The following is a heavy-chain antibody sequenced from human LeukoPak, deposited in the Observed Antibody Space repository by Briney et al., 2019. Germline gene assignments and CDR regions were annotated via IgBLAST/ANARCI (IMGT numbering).Heavy chain of an antibody. J-gene: IGHJ4*02. D-gene: IGHD3-22*01. Sequence: GRSLRLSCAASGFTFSSYGMHWVRQAPGKGLEWVAVISYDGSNKYYADSVKGRFTISRDNSKNTLYLQMNSLRAEDTAVYYCAKGPAFYYDSSGYNNWGQGTLVTVSS. CDR1: GFTFSSYG. CDR3: AKGPAFYYDSSGYNN. V-gene: IGHV3-30*18. CDR2: ISYDGSNK.